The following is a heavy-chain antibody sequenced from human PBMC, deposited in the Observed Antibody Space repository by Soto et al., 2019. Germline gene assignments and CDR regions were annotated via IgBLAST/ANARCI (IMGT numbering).Heavy chain of an antibody. CDR1: GYTFTGYY. CDR3: AGPLYSNYNSHAFDI. CDR2: INPNSGGT. Sequence: QVQLVQSGAEVKKPGASVKVSCKASGYTFTGYYMHWVRQAPGQGLEWMGWINPNSGGTNYAQKFQGWVTMTRDTSISTAYMELSRLRSDDTAVYYCAGPLYSNYNSHAFDIWGQGTMVTVSS. J-gene: IGHJ3*02. V-gene: IGHV1-2*04. D-gene: IGHD4-4*01.